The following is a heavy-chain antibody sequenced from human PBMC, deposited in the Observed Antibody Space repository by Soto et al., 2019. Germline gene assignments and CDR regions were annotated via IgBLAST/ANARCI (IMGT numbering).Heavy chain of an antibody. CDR3: ARSQGSSTSLETYYYYYYGMDV. D-gene: IGHD2-2*01. J-gene: IGHJ6*02. CDR1: GGTFSSYA. V-gene: IGHV1-69*01. CDR2: IIPISETT. Sequence: QVQLVQSGAEVKKPGSSVKVSCKASGGTFSSYAISWVRQAPGQGLEWMGGIIPISETTNYAQKFQGRVTITADQSKSTAYMELSSPRSEDTAVYYCARSQGSSTSLETYYYYYYGMDVWGQGTTVTVSS.